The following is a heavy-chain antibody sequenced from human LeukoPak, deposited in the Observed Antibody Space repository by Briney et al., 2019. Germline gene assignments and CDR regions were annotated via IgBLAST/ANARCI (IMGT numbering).Heavy chain of an antibody. CDR3: AKYTRVPYFDY. CDR2: IDTTGSS. V-gene: IGHV4-4*07. CDR1: GASISNYF. D-gene: IGHD2-2*02. J-gene: IGHJ4*02. Sequence: SETLFLTCTVSGASISNYFWSWIRQPAGRGLEWIGRIDTTGSSNSNPSLKSRITMSVDTSKNQLSLNLSSVTAADTAVYYCAKYTRVPYFDYWGQGSLVSVSS.